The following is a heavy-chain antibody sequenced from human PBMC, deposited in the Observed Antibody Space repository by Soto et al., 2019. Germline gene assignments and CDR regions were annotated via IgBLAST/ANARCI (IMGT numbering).Heavy chain of an antibody. CDR2: IYPGDATT. J-gene: IGHJ4*02. CDR3: ARPGSGYDSPVDY. V-gene: IGHV5-51*01. Sequence: GESLKISCKISGYRFSSFWIAWVRQKPGKGLEWMGIIYPGDATTIYSPSFQGRLTISVDMSISTAHLQWYDLKASDSAMYYCARPGSGYDSPVDYWGQETLVTVSS. CDR1: GYRFSSFW. D-gene: IGHD5-12*01.